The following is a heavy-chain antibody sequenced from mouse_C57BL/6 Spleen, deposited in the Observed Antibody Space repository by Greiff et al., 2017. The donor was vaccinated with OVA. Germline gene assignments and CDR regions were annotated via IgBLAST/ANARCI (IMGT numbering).Heavy chain of an antibody. CDR1: GFTFSSYG. J-gene: IGHJ4*01. CDR3: ARPPVDYYAMDY. V-gene: IGHV5-6*01. Sequence: EVQVVESGGDLVKPGGSLKLSCAASGFTFSSYGMSWVRQTPDKRLEWVATISRGGSYTYYPDSVKGRFTISRDNAKNTLYLQMSSLKSEDTAMYYCARPPVDYYAMDYWGQGTSVTVSS. CDR2: ISRGGSYT.